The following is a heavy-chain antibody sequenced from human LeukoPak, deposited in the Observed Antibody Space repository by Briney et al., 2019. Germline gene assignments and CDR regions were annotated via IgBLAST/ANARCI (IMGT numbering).Heavy chain of an antibody. D-gene: IGHD2-2*01. Sequence: GGSLRLSCAASGFTFSSYWMHWVRQAPGKGLVWVSRIYSDGNTTNYADSVKGRFTISRDNAKNTLYLQMNGLRAEDTAVYYCARDQGSTSRGIDYWGQGTLVTVSS. CDR2: IYSDGNTT. J-gene: IGHJ4*02. V-gene: IGHV3-74*01. CDR1: GFTFSSYW. CDR3: ARDQGSTSRGIDY.